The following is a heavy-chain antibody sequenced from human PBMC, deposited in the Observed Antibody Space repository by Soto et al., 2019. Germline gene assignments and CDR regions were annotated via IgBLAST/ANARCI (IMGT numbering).Heavy chain of an antibody. Sequence: EVQLLESGGGLVQPGGSLRLSCAASGFTFSSYAMSWVRQAPGKGLEWVSAISGSGGSTYYADSVKGRFTISRDNSKNTLYLQMNSMRDEDTAVYYCAKDERYSSSSGIDYWGQGTLVTVSS. CDR1: GFTFSSYA. D-gene: IGHD6-6*01. CDR2: ISGSGGST. J-gene: IGHJ4*02. CDR3: AKDERYSSSSGIDY. V-gene: IGHV3-23*01.